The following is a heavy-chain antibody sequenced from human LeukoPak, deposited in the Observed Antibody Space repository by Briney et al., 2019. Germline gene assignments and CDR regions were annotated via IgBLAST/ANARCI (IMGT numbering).Heavy chain of an antibody. J-gene: IGHJ5*02. CDR1: GFTFSSYS. CDR2: ISSSSSYI. Sequence: GGSLRLSCAASGFTFSSYSMNWVRQAPGKGLEWVSSISSSSSYIYYADSVKGRFPISRDNAKNSLYLQMNSLRAEDTAVYYCARDKDYGDSGWFDPWGQGTLVTVSS. CDR3: ARDKDYGDSGWFDP. D-gene: IGHD4-17*01. V-gene: IGHV3-21*01.